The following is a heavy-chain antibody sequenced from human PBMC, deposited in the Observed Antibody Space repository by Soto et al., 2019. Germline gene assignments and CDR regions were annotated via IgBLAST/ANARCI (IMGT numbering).Heavy chain of an antibody. CDR3: ARETYCSSSSCYLDY. CDR1: GFTFNTYT. J-gene: IGHJ4*02. V-gene: IGHV3-21*02. CDR2: VSSSSIYI. Sequence: EVQLVESGGGLVKPGGSLRLSCAASGFTFNTYTLAWVRQAPGRGLEWVSSVSSSSIYIHYGDSVKGRFTISRDNAQNSVYLQMDSQRADDTDVYYCARETYCSSSSCYLDYWGRGTLVTVSS. D-gene: IGHD2-2*01.